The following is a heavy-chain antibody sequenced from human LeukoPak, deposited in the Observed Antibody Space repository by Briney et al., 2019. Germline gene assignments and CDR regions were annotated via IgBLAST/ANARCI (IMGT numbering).Heavy chain of an antibody. D-gene: IGHD1-26*01. V-gene: IGHV4-59*01. J-gene: IGHJ5*02. CDR1: GGSISSYY. CDR2: IFYSGTT. CDR3: ARGSGSYRNRFDP. Sequence: SETLSLICTVSGGSISSYYWTWIRQSPGKGLHWIGNIFYSGTTNYNPSLKSRVTISTDTSKNQFSLKLTSVTAADTAVYYCARGSGSYRNRFDPWGQGTLVTVSS.